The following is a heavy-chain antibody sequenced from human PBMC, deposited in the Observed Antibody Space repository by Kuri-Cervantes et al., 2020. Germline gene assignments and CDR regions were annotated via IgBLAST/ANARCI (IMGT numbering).Heavy chain of an antibody. CDR2: ISGHNGDT. J-gene: IGHJ6*03. V-gene: IGHV1-18*04. CDR3: AREHSPRDYYIDV. CDR1: GYKFTSYG. Sequence: ASVKVSCKTSGYKFTSYGIIWVRQAPGQGLEWVGWISGHNGDTNHAQKFQHRVTMTTDTSTNTGYMEVRSLRFDDTAVYFCAREHSPRDYYIDVWGKGTTVTVSS. D-gene: IGHD5-12*01.